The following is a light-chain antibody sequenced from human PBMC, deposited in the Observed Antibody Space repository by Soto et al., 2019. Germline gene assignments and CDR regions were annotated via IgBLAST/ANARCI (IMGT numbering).Light chain of an antibody. CDR3: QQYDSYWT. CDR2: DAS. J-gene: IGKJ1*01. CDR1: QSIYIW. V-gene: IGKV1-5*01. Sequence: DIQMTQSPSTLSASEGDRVTISCRASQSIYIWLAWYQQKPARAPKLLIYDASTLGSGVPSRFSGSGSGTQFTLTISSLQPDDFATYYCQQYDSYWTFGQGTKVEIK.